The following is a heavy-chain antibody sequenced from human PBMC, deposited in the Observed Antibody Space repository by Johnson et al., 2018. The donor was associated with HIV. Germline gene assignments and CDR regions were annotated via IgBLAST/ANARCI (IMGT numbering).Heavy chain of an antibody. CDR1: GFTFNSYA. V-gene: IGHV3-30*14. CDR2: ISYDGSNK. Sequence: QVQLVESGGGVVQPGRSLRLSCAASGFTFNSYAMHWVRQAPGKGLEWVAVISYDGSNKYYADSVKGRFTISRDNSKNTLYLQMNSLRAEDTAVYYCARGGIRGYSYGPGAFDIWGQGTMVTVSS. J-gene: IGHJ3*02. D-gene: IGHD5-18*01. CDR3: ARGGIRGYSYGPGAFDI.